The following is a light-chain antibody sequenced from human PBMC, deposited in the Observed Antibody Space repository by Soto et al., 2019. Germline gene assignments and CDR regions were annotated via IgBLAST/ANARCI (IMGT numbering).Light chain of an antibody. CDR3: QQRSNWYT. CDR2: DAS. Sequence: EIVLTQSPATLSLSPGERATLSCRASQSVSSYLAWYQQKPGQAPRLLIYDASSRATGIPARFSGSGSGTAFTLTISSLEPEDFAVYYCQQRSNWYTFGQGTKLEIK. V-gene: IGKV3-11*01. J-gene: IGKJ2*01. CDR1: QSVSSY.